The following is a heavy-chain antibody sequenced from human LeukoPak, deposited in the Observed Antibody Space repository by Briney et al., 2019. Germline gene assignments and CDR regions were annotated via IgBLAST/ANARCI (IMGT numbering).Heavy chain of an antibody. V-gene: IGHV4-34*01. CDR2: IKHSGST. CDR3: ARRARIVIVAGNYDYYYYMDV. D-gene: IGHD2-15*01. J-gene: IGHJ6*03. CDR1: GGSFSGYY. Sequence: SETLSLTCAVYGGSFSGYYWSWIRQPPGKGLEWSGEIKHSGSTNYNPSLKSRVTISVDTSKNQFSLKLSSVTAADTAVYYCARRARIVIVAGNYDYYYYMDVWGKGTTVTISS.